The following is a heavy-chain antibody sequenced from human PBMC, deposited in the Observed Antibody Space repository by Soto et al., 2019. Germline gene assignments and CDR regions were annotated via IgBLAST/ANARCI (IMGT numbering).Heavy chain of an antibody. D-gene: IGHD3-22*01. J-gene: IGHJ3*02. V-gene: IGHV1-69*06. Sequence: VASVKVSCKASGGTFSSYAISWVRQAPGQGLEWMGGIIPIFGTANYAQKFQGRVTITADKSTSTAYMELSSLRSEDTAVYSCARGLTGYYDSSGLGAFDIWGQGTMVTASS. CDR3: ARGLTGYYDSSGLGAFDI. CDR2: IIPIFGTA. CDR1: GGTFSSYA.